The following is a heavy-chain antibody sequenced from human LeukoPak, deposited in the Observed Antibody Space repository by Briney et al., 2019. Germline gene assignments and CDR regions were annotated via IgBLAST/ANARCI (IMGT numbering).Heavy chain of an antibody. CDR1: GFTVRGSS. CDR2: VRSKADYYAT. CDR3: ATFDWRSSPQ. V-gene: IGHV3-73*01. J-gene: IGHJ4*02. Sequence: PGGSLGLSRAASGFTVRGSSVHWVRQASGKGLEWVGRVRSKADYYATAYSASVQGRFTVSRDDSTNTAYLQVNSLKPEDTAIYYCATFDWRSSPQGGQGSRVTVSS. D-gene: IGHD3-9*01.